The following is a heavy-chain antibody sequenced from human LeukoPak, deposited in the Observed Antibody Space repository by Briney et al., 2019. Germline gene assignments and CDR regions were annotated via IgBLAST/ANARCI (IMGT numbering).Heavy chain of an antibody. CDR2: ISSSSSYI. CDR3: ASGRGYCSSTSCQNWFDP. Sequence: GGSLRLSCAASGFTFSSYSMNWVRQAPGKGLEWVSSISSSSSYIYYADSVKGRFTISRDNAENSLYLQMNSLRAEDTAVYYCASGRGYCSSTSCQNWFDPWGQGTLVTVSS. D-gene: IGHD2-2*01. CDR1: GFTFSSYS. J-gene: IGHJ5*02. V-gene: IGHV3-21*01.